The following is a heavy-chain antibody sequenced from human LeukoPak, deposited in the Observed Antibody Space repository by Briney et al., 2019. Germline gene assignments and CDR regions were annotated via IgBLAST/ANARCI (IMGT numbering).Heavy chain of an antibody. CDR2: INGDGSSI. CDR1: GFTISSHW. D-gene: IGHD2-21*01. Sequence: GGSLRLSCAASGFTISSHWMHWVRQVPGKGLVWVSRINGDGSSINYADSVKGRFTISRDNAKNTLYLQMNSLRAEDTAVYFCARETMVVVPCTQLDYWGQGTLVTVSS. V-gene: IGHV3-74*01. CDR3: ARETMVVVPCTQLDY. J-gene: IGHJ4*02.